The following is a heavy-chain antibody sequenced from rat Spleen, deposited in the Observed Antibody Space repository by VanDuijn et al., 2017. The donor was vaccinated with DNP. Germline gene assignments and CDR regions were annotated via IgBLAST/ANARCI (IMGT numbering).Heavy chain of an antibody. V-gene: IGHV5-25*01. Sequence: EVQLVEYGGGLVQPGRYLKLSCAASGFTFSNYDMAWVRQAPTKGLEWVASISTSGGSTYYRDSVKGRFTVSRNNAKSTIYLQMDSLRSEDTATYCCARHDYWGQGVMVTVSS. CDR1: GFTFSNYD. CDR2: ISTSGGST. CDR3: ARHDY. J-gene: IGHJ2*01.